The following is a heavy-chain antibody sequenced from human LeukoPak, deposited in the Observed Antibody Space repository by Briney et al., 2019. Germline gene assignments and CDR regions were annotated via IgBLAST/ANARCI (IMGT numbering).Heavy chain of an antibody. CDR2: IGTAGDT. J-gene: IGHJ6*02. V-gene: IGHV3-13*01. CDR1: GFTFSSYD. CDR3: ARGHSSGWYTLPPNYYYGMDV. Sequence: PGGSLRLSCAASGFTFSSYDMHWVRQATGKGLEWVSAIGTAGDTYYPGSVKGRFTISRENAKNSLYLQMNSLRAGDTAVYYCARGHSSGWYTLPPNYYYGMDVWGQGTTVTVSS. D-gene: IGHD6-19*01.